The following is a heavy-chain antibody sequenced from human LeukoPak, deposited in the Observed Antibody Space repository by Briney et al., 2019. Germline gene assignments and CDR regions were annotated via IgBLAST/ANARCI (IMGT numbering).Heavy chain of an antibody. CDR1: GYTFTGYY. V-gene: IGHV1-2*06. CDR2: INPNSGGT. Sequence: ASVKVSCKASGYTFTGYYMHWVRQAPGQGLEWMGRINPNSGGTNYAQKFQGRVTMTRDTSISTAYMELSRLRSDDTAVYYCARLLGSEAYCGGDCYFDLVASGDYWGQGTLVTVSS. J-gene: IGHJ4*02. CDR3: ARLLGSEAYCGGDCYFDLVASGDY. D-gene: IGHD2-21*02.